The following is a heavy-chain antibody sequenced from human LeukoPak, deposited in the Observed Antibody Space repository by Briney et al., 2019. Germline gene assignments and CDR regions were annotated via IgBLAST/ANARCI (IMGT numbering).Heavy chain of an antibody. D-gene: IGHD3-3*01. V-gene: IGHV4-38-2*02. CDR1: GYSISSGYY. Sequence: SETLSLTCTVSGYSISSGYYWGWIRQPPGKGLEWIGSIYHSGSTYYNPSLKSRVTISVDTSKNQFSLKLSSVTAADTAVYYCARGRWDFWSGYSDQYYFDYWGQGTLVTVSS. CDR3: ARGRWDFWSGYSDQYYFDY. J-gene: IGHJ4*02. CDR2: IYHSGST.